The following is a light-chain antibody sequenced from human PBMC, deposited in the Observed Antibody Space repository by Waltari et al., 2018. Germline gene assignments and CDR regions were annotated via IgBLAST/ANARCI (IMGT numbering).Light chain of an antibody. CDR1: SSDVGSYAR. V-gene: IGLV2-18*02. Sequence: QIALTQPPSASGSPGQAGPTSCTGTSSDVGSYARVSWYQQPPGTAPKLMIYEVSNRPSGVPDRFSGSKSGNTASLTISGLQAEDEADYYCSSYTSSSMVVFGGGTKLTVL. CDR3: SSYTSSSMVV. CDR2: EVS. J-gene: IGLJ2*01.